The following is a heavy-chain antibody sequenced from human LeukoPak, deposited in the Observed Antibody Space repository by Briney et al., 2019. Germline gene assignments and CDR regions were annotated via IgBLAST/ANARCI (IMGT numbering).Heavy chain of an antibody. CDR2: IWHDGSNK. J-gene: IGHJ6*03. Sequence: PGGSLRLSCAASGFTFSDYGLHWVRQAPGKGLEWVALIWHDGSNKYYADSVMGRFTISRDSSKNTVYLQMNSLRAEDTAMYYCAKDGDAYTEFYYYYMDVWGNGTTVTVSS. V-gene: IGHV3-33*06. CDR3: AKDGDAYTEFYYYYMDV. CDR1: GFTFSDYG. D-gene: IGHD5-24*01.